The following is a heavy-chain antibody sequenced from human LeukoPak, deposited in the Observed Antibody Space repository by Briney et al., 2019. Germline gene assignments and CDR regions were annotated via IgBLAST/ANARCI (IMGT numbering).Heavy chain of an antibody. D-gene: IGHD5-18*01. V-gene: IGHV5-51*01. CDR1: AYSFTSYW. Sequence: GESLQSSCKGSAYSFTSYWIGWVRQLPRKGLEWMGIIYPGDSDTRYSPSFQSQVTISADKSLSTAYLQWSSLKASDTAMYYCARSPRKVDTAMVWFDPWGQGTLVTVSS. J-gene: IGHJ5*02. CDR3: ARSPRKVDTAMVWFDP. CDR2: IYPGDSDT.